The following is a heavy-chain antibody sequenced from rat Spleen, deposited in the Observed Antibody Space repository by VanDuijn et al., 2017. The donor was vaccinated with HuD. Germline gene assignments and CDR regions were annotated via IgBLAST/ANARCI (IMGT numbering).Heavy chain of an antibody. J-gene: IGHJ4*01. Sequence: QVQLKESGPGLVQPSQTLSLTCPVSGFSLNSYGVSWVRQPPGKGLEWIGTIRSGGGTDYNSALKFRLTISRDTSKSQVLLKMNSLQSEDTATYHCARAPGNGYVMDAWGQGASVTVSS. CDR3: ARAPGNGYVMDA. CDR1: GFSLNSYG. V-gene: IGHV2-15*01. CDR2: IRSGGGT. D-gene: IGHD5-1*01.